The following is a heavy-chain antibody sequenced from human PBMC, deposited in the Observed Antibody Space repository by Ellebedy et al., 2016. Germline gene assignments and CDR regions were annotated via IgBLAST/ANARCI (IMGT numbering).Heavy chain of an antibody. CDR3: ARRDGMDV. CDR1: GYPFTSFD. CDR2: MNPNSGYT. V-gene: IGHV1-8*02. Sequence: ASVKVSCXASGYPFTSFDINWVRQATGQGLEWMGWMNPNSGYTGYAHKFQGGVTVTSDSSISTVYMELSSLRSDDTAVYYCARRDGMDVWGQGTTVTVSS. J-gene: IGHJ6*02.